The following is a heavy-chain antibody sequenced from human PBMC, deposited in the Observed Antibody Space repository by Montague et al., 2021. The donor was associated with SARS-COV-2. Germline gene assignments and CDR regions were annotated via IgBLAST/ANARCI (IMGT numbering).Heavy chain of an antibody. D-gene: IGHD1-1*01. CDR3: ASVSISNDPDDASYGMDF. CDR2: IYRNGNT. J-gene: IGHJ6*02. V-gene: IGHV4-38-2*02. Sequence: SETLSLTCTVSGYSISSGDYWGWIRQPPGKGLEWIGRIYRNGNTYNNSFHKSRATISVDTSKNQSLLKLRSVTAAATAVYYCASVSISNDPDDASYGMDFWGQGTTVTVSS. CDR1: GYSISSGDY.